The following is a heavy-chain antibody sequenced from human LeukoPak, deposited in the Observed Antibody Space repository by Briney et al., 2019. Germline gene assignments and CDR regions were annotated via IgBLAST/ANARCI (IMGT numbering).Heavy chain of an antibody. D-gene: IGHD6-13*01. CDR2: ISSSGSTI. J-gene: IGHJ6*03. Sequence: GGSLRLSCAASGFTFSSYEMNWVRQAPGKGLEWVSYISSSGSTIYYADSVKGRFTISRDNAKNSLYLQMNSLRAEDTAVYYCASELPYSSSWYDYYYMDVWGKGTTVTVSS. CDR3: ASELPYSSSWYDYYYMDV. CDR1: GFTFSSYE. V-gene: IGHV3-48*03.